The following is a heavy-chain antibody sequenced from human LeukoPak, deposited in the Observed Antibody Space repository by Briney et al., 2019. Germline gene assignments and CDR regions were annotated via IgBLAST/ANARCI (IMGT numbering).Heavy chain of an antibody. CDR3: ARIPDGIAAAGTLYYYYGMDV. Sequence: SGPALVKPTQTLTLTCTFSGFSLSTSGMCVSWIRQPPGKALEWLALIDWDDDKYYSTSLKTRLTISKDTSKNQVVLTMTNMDPVDTATYYCARIPDGIAAAGTLYYYYGMDVWGQGTTVTVSS. D-gene: IGHD6-13*01. CDR1: GFSLSTSGMC. V-gene: IGHV2-70*01. CDR2: IDWDDDK. J-gene: IGHJ6*02.